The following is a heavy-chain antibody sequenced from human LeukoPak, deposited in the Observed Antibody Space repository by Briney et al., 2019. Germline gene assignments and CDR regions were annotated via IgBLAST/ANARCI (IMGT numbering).Heavy chain of an antibody. CDR1: GGSISSYY. CDR2: IYTSGST. Sequence: PSETLSLTCTVSGGSISSYYWSWIRQPAGKGLEWIGRIYTSGSTNYNPSHKSRVTMSVDTSKNQFSLKLSSVTAADTAVYYCARVRCSSTSCYPHDAFDIWGQGTMVTVSS. V-gene: IGHV4-4*07. D-gene: IGHD2-2*01. CDR3: ARVRCSSTSCYPHDAFDI. J-gene: IGHJ3*02.